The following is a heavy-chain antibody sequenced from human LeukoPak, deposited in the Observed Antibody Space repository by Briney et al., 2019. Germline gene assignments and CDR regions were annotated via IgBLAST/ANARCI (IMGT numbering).Heavy chain of an antibody. D-gene: IGHD3-9*01. J-gene: IGHJ6*02. CDR2: ISYDGSNK. V-gene: IGHV3-30*03. CDR3: ARDGTKEPYDILTGGYYYYYYGMDV. CDR1: GFTFSSYG. Sequence: GGSLRLSCAASGFTFSSYGMHWVRQAPGKGLEWVAVISYDGSNKYYADSVKGRFTISRDNSKNTLYLQMNSLRAEDTAVYYCARDGTKEPYDILTGGYYYYYYGMDVWGQGTTVTVPS.